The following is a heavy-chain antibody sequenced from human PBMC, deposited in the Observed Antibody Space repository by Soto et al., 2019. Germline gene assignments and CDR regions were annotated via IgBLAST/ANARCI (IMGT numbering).Heavy chain of an antibody. J-gene: IGHJ6*02. Sequence: ASVKVSCKASGYTFANHGLNWVRQAPGQGLEWVGWISPYSGDTKQLQKVQGRVTMTTDTATTTAYMELRSLRAEDTAVYYCASWWRKYYGMDVWGQGTTVTVSS. CDR2: ISPYSGDT. CDR3: ASWWRKYYGMDV. CDR1: GYTFANHG. V-gene: IGHV1-18*04. D-gene: IGHD2-15*01.